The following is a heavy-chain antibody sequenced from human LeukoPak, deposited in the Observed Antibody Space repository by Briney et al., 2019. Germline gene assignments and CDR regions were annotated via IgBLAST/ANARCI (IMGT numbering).Heavy chain of an antibody. CDR2: ISSSSSTI. Sequence: GGSLRLSCAASGFTFSSYSMNWVRQAPGKGLEWVSYISSSSSTIYYADSVKGRFTISRDNAKNSLYLQMNSLRAEDTAVYYCARGYYYDSSGYYKMNAFDIWGQGTMVTVSS. D-gene: IGHD3-22*01. CDR3: ARGYYYDSSGYYKMNAFDI. J-gene: IGHJ3*02. V-gene: IGHV3-48*01. CDR1: GFTFSSYS.